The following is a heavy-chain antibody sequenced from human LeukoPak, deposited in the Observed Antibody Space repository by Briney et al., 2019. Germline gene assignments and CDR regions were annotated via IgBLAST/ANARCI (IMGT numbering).Heavy chain of an antibody. CDR2: IYPDESDT. CDR3: ARRRDGYNADY. J-gene: IGHJ4*02. CDR1: GYRFTSYW. V-gene: IGHV5-51*01. D-gene: IGHD5-24*01. Sequence: GEPLQISCQGSGYRFTSYWIGWVRPMPGKGLEWMGIIYPDESDTRYSPYFQGQVNISADKSISTAYLQWSSLKASDTAMYYCARRRDGYNADYWGQGALVTVSS.